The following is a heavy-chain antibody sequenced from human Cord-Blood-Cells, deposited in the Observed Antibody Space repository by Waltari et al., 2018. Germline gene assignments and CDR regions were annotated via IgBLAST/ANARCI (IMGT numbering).Heavy chain of an antibody. V-gene: IGHV1-69*01. CDR1: GGTFRSSA. J-gene: IGHJ4*02. D-gene: IGHD6-13*01. Sequence: QVQLVQSGAEVKQPGSSVKVSCKASGGTFRSSAISWVRRAPGQGLEWMGGIIPIIGTANYAQKFQGRVTITADESTSTADMELSSLRSEDTAVYYCASTYSSSQCDYWGQGTLVTVSS. CDR2: IIPIIGTA. CDR3: ASTYSSSQCDY.